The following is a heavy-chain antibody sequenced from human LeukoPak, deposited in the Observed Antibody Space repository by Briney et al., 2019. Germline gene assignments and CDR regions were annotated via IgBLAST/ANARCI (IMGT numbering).Heavy chain of an antibody. J-gene: IGHJ5*02. D-gene: IGHD5-12*01. V-gene: IGHV1-46*01. Sequence: ASVKVSCKASGYTFTSYYMHWVRQAPGQGLEWMGIINPSGGSTSYAQKFQRRVTMTRDTSTSTVYMELSSLRSEDTAVYYCVREGRTDYNGYEAWDPALNWFDPWGQGTLVTVSS. CDR2: INPSGGST. CDR1: GYTFTSYY. CDR3: VREGRTDYNGYEAWDPALNWFDP.